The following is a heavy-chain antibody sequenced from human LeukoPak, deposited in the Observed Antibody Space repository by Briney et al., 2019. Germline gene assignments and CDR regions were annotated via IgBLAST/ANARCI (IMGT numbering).Heavy chain of an antibody. CDR3: AKDMPYSGSDRNWLDP. V-gene: IGHV3-7*01. Sequence: GGSLRLSCAASGFTFSSHWMSWVRQAPGKGLEWVANIKEDGSVKNYVDSVKGRFTISRDNAKNSVYLQMNSLRAEDTAVYYCAKDMPYSGSDRNWLDPWGQGTLVTVSS. CDR1: GFTFSSHW. CDR2: IKEDGSVK. J-gene: IGHJ5*02. D-gene: IGHD1-26*01.